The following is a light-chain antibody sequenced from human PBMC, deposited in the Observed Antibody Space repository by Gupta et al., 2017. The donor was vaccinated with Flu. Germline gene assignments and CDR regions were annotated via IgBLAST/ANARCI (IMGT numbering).Light chain of an antibody. CDR3: QHDNSWPPLT. Sequence: ATLAVSPGERVTLSCMVSPRVDSDLDWYQQMPGHAPRLVIYAASARDTGIPARFRGSGSGIELSLTISIRQSEAFAVYYCQHDNSWPPLTFGGGTKVEMK. CDR1: PRVDSD. CDR2: AAS. J-gene: IGKJ4*01. V-gene: IGKV3-15*01.